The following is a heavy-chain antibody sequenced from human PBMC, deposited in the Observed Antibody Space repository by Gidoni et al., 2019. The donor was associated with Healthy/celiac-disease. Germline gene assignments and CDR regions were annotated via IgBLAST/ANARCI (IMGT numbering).Heavy chain of an antibody. D-gene: IGHD2-2*01. Sequence: QVQLVESGGGVVQPGRSLRLSCAASGFTFSSYGMHWVRQAPGKGLEWVAVIWYDGSNKYYADSVEGRFTISRDNSKNTLYLQMNSLRAEDTAVYYCARDPMAVVVPAAIVFDYWGQGTLVTVSS. CDR2: IWYDGSNK. CDR3: ARDPMAVVVPAAIVFDY. J-gene: IGHJ4*02. CDR1: GFTFSSYG. V-gene: IGHV3-33*01.